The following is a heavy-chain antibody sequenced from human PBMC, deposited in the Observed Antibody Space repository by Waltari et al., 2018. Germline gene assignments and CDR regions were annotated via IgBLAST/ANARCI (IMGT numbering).Heavy chain of an antibody. J-gene: IGHJ4*02. V-gene: IGHV3-74*01. CDR1: GFTFGSYW. CDR2: VTIDGSSP. Sequence: EVQLVESGGGLVQPGGSLRLSCAASGFTFGSYWMHWVRQAPGKWLVWVSGVTIDGSSPTYADSVKGRFTISRDNARNTLYLQMNSLRAEDTAVYYCARDGHGTVDFDLWGQGTVVTVSS. CDR3: ARDGHGTVDFDL.